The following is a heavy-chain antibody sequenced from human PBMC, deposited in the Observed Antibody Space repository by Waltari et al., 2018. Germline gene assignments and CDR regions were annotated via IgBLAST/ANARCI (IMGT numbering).Heavy chain of an antibody. CDR3: ARDATGITMVQGPGAFDI. CDR1: GYTFTGYY. Sequence: QVQLVQSGAEVKKPGASVKVSCKASGYTFTGYYMHWVRQAPGQGLEWMGWINPNSGGTNYAQKFQGRVTMTRETSISTAYMELSRLRSDDTAVYYCARDATGITMVQGPGAFDIWGQGTMVTVSS. D-gene: IGHD3-10*01. J-gene: IGHJ3*02. CDR2: INPNSGGT. V-gene: IGHV1-2*02.